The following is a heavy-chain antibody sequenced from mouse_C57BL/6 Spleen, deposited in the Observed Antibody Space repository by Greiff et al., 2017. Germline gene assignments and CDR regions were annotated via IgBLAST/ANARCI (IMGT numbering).Heavy chain of an antibody. CDR2: IYPGDGDT. CDR1: GYAFSSYW. CDR3: AREAYYSNYVTWFAY. D-gene: IGHD2-5*01. V-gene: IGHV1-80*01. J-gene: IGHJ3*01. Sequence: QVQLKESGAELVKPGASVKISCKASGYAFSSYWMNWVKQRTGKGLEWIGQIYPGDGDTNYNGKFKGEATLTADKSSSTAYMQLSSLTSEDSAVYYCAREAYYSNYVTWFAYWGQGTLVTVSA.